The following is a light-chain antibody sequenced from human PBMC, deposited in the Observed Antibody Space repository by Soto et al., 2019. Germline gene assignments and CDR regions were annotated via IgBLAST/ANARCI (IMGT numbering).Light chain of an antibody. CDR1: QSISTW. Sequence: DIQMTQSPSTLSASVGDRVTITCRASQSISTWLAWFQQKPGKAPNLLIYKASSLESGVPSRFSGSGSGTEFTLTLSTLQPDDFATYYCQQYNSSPLTFGGGTKVEIK. V-gene: IGKV1-5*03. CDR3: QQYNSSPLT. J-gene: IGKJ4*01. CDR2: KAS.